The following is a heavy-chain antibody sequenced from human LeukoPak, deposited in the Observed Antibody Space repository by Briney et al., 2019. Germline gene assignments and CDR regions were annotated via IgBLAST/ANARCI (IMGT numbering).Heavy chain of an antibody. CDR2: ISAYNGNT. J-gene: IGHJ5*02. V-gene: IGHV1-18*01. D-gene: IGHD2-2*01. CDR3: ARAGQYCSSTSCYGGSWFDP. CDR1: GYTFTSYG. Sequence: ASVKVSCKASGYTFTSYGISWVRQAPGQGLEWMGWISAYNGNTNYAQKLQGRVTITTDTSTSTAYMELRSLRSDDTAVYYCARAGQYCSSTSCYGGSWFDPWGQGTLVTVSS.